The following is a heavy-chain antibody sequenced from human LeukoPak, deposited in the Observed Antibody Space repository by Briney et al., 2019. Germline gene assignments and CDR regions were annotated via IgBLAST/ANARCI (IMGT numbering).Heavy chain of an antibody. D-gene: IGHD6-19*01. CDR2: IWYDGSNK. V-gene: IGHV3-33*01. CDR1: GFTFSSYG. CDR3: ARAGIAVAGTISSYGMDI. Sequence: GGSLRLSCAASGFTFSSYGMHWVRQAPGKGLEWVAVIWYDGSNKYYADSVKGRFTISRDNSKNTLYLQMSSLRAEDTAVYYCARAGIAVAGTISSYGMDIWGQGTTVTVSS. J-gene: IGHJ6*02.